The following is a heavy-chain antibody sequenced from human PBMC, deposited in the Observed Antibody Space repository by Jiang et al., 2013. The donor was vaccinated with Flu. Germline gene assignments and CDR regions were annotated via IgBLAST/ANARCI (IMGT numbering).Heavy chain of an antibody. CDR1: GYSSSTYG. CDR3: AAHGAAAANWFDP. J-gene: IGHJ5*02. D-gene: IGHD6-13*01. Sequence: KASGYSSSTYGISWVRQAPGQGLEWMGWISVYNGHPNYAQKFQGRITMTTETSTNTVYMELRSLRSDDTAVYFCAAHGAAAANWFDPWGQGTLVTVSS. CDR2: ISVYNGHP. V-gene: IGHV1-18*01.